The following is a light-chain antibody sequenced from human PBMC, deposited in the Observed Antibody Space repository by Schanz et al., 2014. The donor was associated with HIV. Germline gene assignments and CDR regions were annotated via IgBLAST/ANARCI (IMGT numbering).Light chain of an antibody. Sequence: QSALTQPPSASGSPGQSVTISCTGTSSDVGTYNYVSWYQQHPGKAPRLVIFAVSERPSGVPDRFSGSKSGNTASLAISGLQSEDEADYYCAAWDVNLNGPVFGGGTKLTV. J-gene: IGLJ2*01. V-gene: IGLV2-8*01. CDR1: SSDVGTYNY. CDR2: AVS. CDR3: AAWDVNLNGPV.